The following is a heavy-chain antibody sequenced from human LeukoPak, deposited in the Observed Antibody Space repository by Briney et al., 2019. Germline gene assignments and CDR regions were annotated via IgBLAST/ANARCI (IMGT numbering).Heavy chain of an antibody. J-gene: IGHJ4*02. Sequence: GRSLRLSCAASGFTFDDYAMHWVRQAPGKGLEWVSGISWNSGSIGYADSVKGRFTISRDNAKNSLYLQMNSLRAEDTALYYCAKTTTIAAAPSYFDYWGQGTLVTASS. V-gene: IGHV3-9*01. CDR1: GFTFDDYA. CDR2: ISWNSGSI. CDR3: AKTTTIAAAPSYFDY. D-gene: IGHD6-13*01.